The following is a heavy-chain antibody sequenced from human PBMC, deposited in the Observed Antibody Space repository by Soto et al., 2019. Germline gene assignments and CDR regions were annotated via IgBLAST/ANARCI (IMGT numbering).Heavy chain of an antibody. CDR3: RRSSRDSTDV. D-gene: IGHD6-13*01. V-gene: IGHV4-30-2*03. CDR2: IYHSGST. CDR1: GGSISSGGYS. Sequence: SETLSLTSAVSGGSISSGGYSWSWIRQPPRKGLEWIGYIYHSGSTYYNPSLKSRVTISVDTSKNQFSLKLISVTAADTAVYYSRRSSRDSTDVWGQGTTVT. J-gene: IGHJ6*02.